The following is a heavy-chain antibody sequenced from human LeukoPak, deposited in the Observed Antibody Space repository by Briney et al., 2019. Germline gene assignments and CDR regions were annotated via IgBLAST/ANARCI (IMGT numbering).Heavy chain of an antibody. V-gene: IGHV3-66*01. CDR1: GFTVSSNY. Sequence: GGSLRLSCAASGFTVSSNYMSWVRQAPGKGLEWVSVIYSGGSTHYADSVKGRFTISRDNSKNTLYLQVNSLRAEDTAVYYCAGDRFGYGGNSGLWGQGTLVTVSS. D-gene: IGHD4-23*01. J-gene: IGHJ4*02. CDR2: IYSGGST. CDR3: AGDRFGYGGNSGL.